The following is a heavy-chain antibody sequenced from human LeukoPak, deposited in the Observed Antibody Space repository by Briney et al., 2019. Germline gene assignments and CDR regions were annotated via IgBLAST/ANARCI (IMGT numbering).Heavy chain of an antibody. CDR3: AKGDTTWELPHDY. CDR2: ISGSGGST. CDR1: GFIFNNYA. J-gene: IGHJ4*02. D-gene: IGHD1-26*01. V-gene: IGHV3-23*01. Sequence: GGSLRLSCAASGFIFNNYALSWVRQTPGKGLEWVSAISGSGGSTYYADSVKGRFTISRDNSKNTLYLQMNSLRAEDTAVYYCAKGDTTWELPHDYWGQGTLVTVSS.